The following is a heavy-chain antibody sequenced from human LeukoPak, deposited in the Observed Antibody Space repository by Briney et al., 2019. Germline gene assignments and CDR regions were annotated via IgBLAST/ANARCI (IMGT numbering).Heavy chain of an antibody. Sequence: PSETLSLTCTVSGGSISSYYWSWIRQPPGKGLEWLGYIYYSGGTNYNPSLKSRVTISVDTSKNQFSLKLSSVTAADTAVYYCARGGGEPAYCGGDCYSADYWGQGTLVTVSS. CDR3: ARGGGEPAYCGGDCYSADY. CDR1: GGSISSYY. D-gene: IGHD2-21*02. CDR2: IYYSGGT. J-gene: IGHJ4*02. V-gene: IGHV4-59*01.